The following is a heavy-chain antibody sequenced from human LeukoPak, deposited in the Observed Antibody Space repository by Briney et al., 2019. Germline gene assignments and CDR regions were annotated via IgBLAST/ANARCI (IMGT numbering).Heavy chain of an antibody. D-gene: IGHD3-9*01. CDR3: ARVPAVGRYFDWP. J-gene: IGHJ4*02. CDR1: GYTFTGYY. Sequence: ASVKVSCKASGYTFTGYYMHWVRRAPGQGLEWMGWINPNSGGTNYAQKFQGRVTMTRDTSISTAYMELSRLRSDDTAVYYCARVPAVGRYFDWPWGQGTLVTVSS. V-gene: IGHV1-2*02. CDR2: INPNSGGT.